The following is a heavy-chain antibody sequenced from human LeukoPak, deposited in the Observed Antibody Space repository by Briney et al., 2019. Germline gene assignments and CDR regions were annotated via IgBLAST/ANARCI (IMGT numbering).Heavy chain of an antibody. D-gene: IGHD3-3*01. CDR1: GYTLTELS. Sequence: ASVKVSCKVSGYTLTELSMHWVRQAPGKGLEWMGGFDPEDGETIYAQKFQGRVTMTEDTSTDTAYMELSSLRSEDTAVYYCATDLNYDFWSGYRTGRTVAFDIWGQGTMVTVSS. CDR3: ATDLNYDFWSGYRTGRTVAFDI. CDR2: FDPEDGET. J-gene: IGHJ3*02. V-gene: IGHV1-24*01.